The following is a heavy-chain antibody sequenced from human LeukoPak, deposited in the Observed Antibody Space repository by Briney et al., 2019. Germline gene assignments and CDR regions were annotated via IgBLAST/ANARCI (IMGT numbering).Heavy chain of an antibody. Sequence: ASVKVSCKASGYTFTSYGISWVRQAPGQGLEWMGWISAYNGNTNYAQKLQGRVTMTTDTPTSTAYMELRSLRSDDTAVYYCARAPPGGYCSGGSCYSHYWGQGTLVTVSS. CDR3: ARAPPGGYCSGGSCYSHY. CDR2: ISAYNGNT. V-gene: IGHV1-18*01. D-gene: IGHD2-15*01. J-gene: IGHJ4*02. CDR1: GYTFTSYG.